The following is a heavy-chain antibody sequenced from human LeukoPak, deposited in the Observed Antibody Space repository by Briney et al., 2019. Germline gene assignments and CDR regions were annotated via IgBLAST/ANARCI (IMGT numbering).Heavy chain of an antibody. J-gene: IGHJ6*03. Sequence: PGGSLRLSCAASGFTFSSYAMHWVRQAPGKGLEWVAVISYDGSNKYYADSVKGRFTISRDNSKNTLYLQMNSLRAEDKAVYYCARETNYYMDVWGKGTTVTVSS. V-gene: IGHV3-30*04. D-gene: IGHD1-1*01. CDR3: ARETNYYMDV. CDR2: ISYDGSNK. CDR1: GFTFSSYA.